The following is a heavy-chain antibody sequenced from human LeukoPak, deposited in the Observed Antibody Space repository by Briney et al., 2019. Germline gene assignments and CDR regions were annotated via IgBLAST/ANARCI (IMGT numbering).Heavy chain of an antibody. CDR1: GFTFSSYA. D-gene: IGHD6-13*01. V-gene: IGHV3-64*02. Sequence: PGGSLRLSCEASGFTFSSYAMHWVRQAPGKGLEYVSAIGSNGDTTYYADSVKGRFTISRDNSKNTLYLQMGSLRAEDMAVYYCAREWVEYSNTWSHFDYWGQGTLVTVSS. J-gene: IGHJ4*02. CDR2: IGSNGDTT. CDR3: AREWVEYSNTWSHFDY.